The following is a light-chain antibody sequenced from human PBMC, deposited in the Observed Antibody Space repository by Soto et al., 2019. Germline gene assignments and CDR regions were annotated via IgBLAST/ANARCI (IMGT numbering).Light chain of an antibody. CDR3: QQYNIYWT. Sequence: DIQLTQSPSSLAASVGDRATITCRASQSISGWLAWYQQKPGKAPKLLIYDASSLETGVPSRFSGNGSGTEFTLTISSLQSDDFAIYYCQQYNIYWTFGQGTKVDIK. J-gene: IGKJ1*01. CDR2: DAS. V-gene: IGKV1-5*01. CDR1: QSISGW.